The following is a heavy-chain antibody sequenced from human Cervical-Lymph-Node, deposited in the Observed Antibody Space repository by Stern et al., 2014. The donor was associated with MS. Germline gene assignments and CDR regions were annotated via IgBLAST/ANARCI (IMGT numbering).Heavy chain of an antibody. D-gene: IGHD1-14*01. CDR3: VAYASHANINH. J-gene: IGHJ4*02. Sequence: MQLVQSGGGVVQPGRSLRLSCAASGFTFSSNGMHWVRQAPGKGLEWVAVIWYDGSNENYGGSGKGRFTISRDNSKNTLYLQMNSLRAEDTAVYYCVAYASHANINHGGQGTLVTVSS. CDR2: IWYDGSNE. CDR1: GFTFSSNG. V-gene: IGHV3-33*01.